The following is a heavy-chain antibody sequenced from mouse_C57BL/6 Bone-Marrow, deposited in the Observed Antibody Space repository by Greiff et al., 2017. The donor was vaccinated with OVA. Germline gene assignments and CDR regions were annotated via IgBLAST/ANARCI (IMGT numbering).Heavy chain of an antibody. V-gene: IGHV1-75*01. CDR2: LFPGSGST. CDR1: GYTFTDYY. Sequence: VKLVESGPELVKPGASVKISCKASGYTFTDYYINWVKQRPGQGLEWIGWLFPGSGSTYYNEKLKGKATLTVDKSSSTAYMLLSSLISEYSAVYFCARWGGYYGSSPWYFDVWGTGTTVTVSS. CDR3: ARWGGYYGSSPWYFDV. J-gene: IGHJ1*03. D-gene: IGHD1-1*01.